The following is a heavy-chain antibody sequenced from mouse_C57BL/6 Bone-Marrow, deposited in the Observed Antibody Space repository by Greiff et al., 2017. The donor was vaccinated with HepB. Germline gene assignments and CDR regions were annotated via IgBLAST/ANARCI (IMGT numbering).Heavy chain of an antibody. Sequence: EVKLQESGGGLVQPGESLKLSCESNEYEFPSHDMSWVRKTPEKRLELVAAINSDGGSTYYPDTMERRFIISRDNTKKTLYLQMSSLRSEDTALYYCARQRGIYGNYSYAMDYWGQGTSVTVSS. D-gene: IGHD2-1*01. J-gene: IGHJ4*01. V-gene: IGHV5-2*01. CDR2: INSDGGST. CDR1: EYEFPSHD. CDR3: ARQRGIYGNYSYAMDY.